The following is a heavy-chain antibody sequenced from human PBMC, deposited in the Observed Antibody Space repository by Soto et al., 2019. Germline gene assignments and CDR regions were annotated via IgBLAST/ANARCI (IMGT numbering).Heavy chain of an antibody. Sequence: QVQLVQSGAEVKKPGSSVKVSCKASGGTFSSYAISWVRQAPGQGLEWMGGIIPIFGTANYAQKFQGRVTITADESTSTAYMGLSRLRSEDTAVYYCARVSLGQYDFWSGYTQRSSSYYYHYGMDVWGQGTTVTVSS. J-gene: IGHJ6*02. D-gene: IGHD3-3*01. V-gene: IGHV1-69*01. CDR2: IIPIFGTA. CDR1: GGTFSSYA. CDR3: ARVSLGQYDFWSGYTQRSSSYYYHYGMDV.